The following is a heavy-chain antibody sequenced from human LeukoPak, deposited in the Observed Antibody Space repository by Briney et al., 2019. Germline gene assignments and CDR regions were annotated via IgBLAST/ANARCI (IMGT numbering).Heavy chain of an antibody. Sequence: GGSLRLSCAASGFTFSSYSMNWVRQAPGKGLEWVSYISNSRSTIYYADSVKGRFTISRDNAKNSLYLQMNSLRAEDTAVYYCARDRPRGVAAAGFDYWGQGTLVTVSS. J-gene: IGHJ4*02. D-gene: IGHD6-13*01. CDR3: ARDRPRGVAAAGFDY. CDR1: GFTFSSYS. CDR2: ISNSRSTI. V-gene: IGHV3-48*01.